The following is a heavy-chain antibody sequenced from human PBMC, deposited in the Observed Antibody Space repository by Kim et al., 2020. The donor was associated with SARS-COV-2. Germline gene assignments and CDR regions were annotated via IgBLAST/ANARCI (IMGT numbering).Heavy chain of an antibody. J-gene: IGHJ6*03. D-gene: IGHD3-16*02. CDR3: AKDNLYTTTTDYYYMDV. CDR1: GFTFKNYA. CDR2: ISAGSGST. Sequence: GGSLRLSCAASGFTFKNYAMSWVRQAPGKGLEWVSDISAGSGSTFYTNSVKGRFTLSRDNSKNTLFLQMDSLRAEDTAVYYCAKDNLYTTTTDYYYMDVWGKGTTVIVAS. V-gene: IGHV3-23*01.